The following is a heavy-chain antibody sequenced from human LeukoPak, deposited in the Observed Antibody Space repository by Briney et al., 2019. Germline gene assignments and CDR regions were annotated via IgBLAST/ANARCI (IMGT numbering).Heavy chain of an antibody. J-gene: IGHJ6*02. CDR3: ALYCRLSSNCGYYGMDL. CDR2: IYYSGGT. V-gene: IGHV4-59*08. Sequence: SETLSLTCTVSGGSISSYYWSWIRQPPGKGLEWIGYIYYSGGTNYNPSLKSRVTISVDTSKNQFSLKLSSVTAADTAVYYCALYCRLSSNCGYYGMDLWGRGTTVTVSS. D-gene: IGHD6-13*01. CDR1: GGSISSYY.